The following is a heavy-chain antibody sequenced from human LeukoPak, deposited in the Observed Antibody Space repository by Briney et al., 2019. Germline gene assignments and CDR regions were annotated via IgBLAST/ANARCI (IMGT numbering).Heavy chain of an antibody. D-gene: IGHD3-10*01. V-gene: IGHV3-7*01. CDR1: GFTFSNYV. CDR3: ARDVLLWFGMI. Sequence: PGGSLRLSCAASGFTFSNYVMSWVRQAPGKGLQWVANIKQDGSEKYYVDSVKGRFTISRDNAKNSLYLQMNSLRAEDTAVYYCARDVLLWFGMIWGQGTTVTVSS. CDR2: IKQDGSEK. J-gene: IGHJ6*02.